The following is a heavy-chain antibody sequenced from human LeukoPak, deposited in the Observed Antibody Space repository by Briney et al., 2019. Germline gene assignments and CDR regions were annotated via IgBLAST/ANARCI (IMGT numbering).Heavy chain of an antibody. CDR1: GFTFSSYA. J-gene: IGHJ4*02. CDR3: AKAKGGERYGNYFDY. CDR2: ITGSGGRT. Sequence: GGSLRLSCAASGFTFSSYAVNWVRQAPGKGLEWVSAITGSGGRTYYADSVKGRFTISRDNSKNTLYLQMNSLRAEDTAVYYCAKAKGGERYGNYFDYWGQGTLVTVSS. D-gene: IGHD3-16*01. V-gene: IGHV3-23*01.